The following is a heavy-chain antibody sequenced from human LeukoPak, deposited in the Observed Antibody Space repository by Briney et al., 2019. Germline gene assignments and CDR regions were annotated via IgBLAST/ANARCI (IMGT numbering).Heavy chain of an antibody. CDR2: INPDSGGT. D-gene: IGHD5-12*01. CDR1: GYTFIDYY. CDR3: TREARAGNWFDP. V-gene: IGHV1-2*02. J-gene: IGHJ5*02. Sequence: ASVKVSCKGSGYTFIDYYIHWLRQAPGQGLEWMGWINPDSGGTNYAQRFQGRVTMTRDTSITTVYMELSRLKSDDTAVFYCTREARAGNWFDPWGQGTPVIVSS.